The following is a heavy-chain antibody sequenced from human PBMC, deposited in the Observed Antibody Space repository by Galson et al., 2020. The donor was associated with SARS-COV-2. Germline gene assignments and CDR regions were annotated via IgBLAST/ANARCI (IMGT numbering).Heavy chain of an antibody. D-gene: IGHD3-10*01. CDR2: INHSGST. CDR3: ARGSNYGSGSYYFPGRFTRNRDMDV. J-gene: IGHJ6*03. CDR1: GGSFSGYY. Sequence: SETLSLTCAVYGGSFSGYYWSWIRQPPGKGLEWIGEINHSGSTNYNPSLKSRVTISVDTSKNQSSLKLSSVTAADTAVYYCARGSNYGSGSYYFPGRFTRNRDMDVWGKGTTVTVSS. V-gene: IGHV4-34*01.